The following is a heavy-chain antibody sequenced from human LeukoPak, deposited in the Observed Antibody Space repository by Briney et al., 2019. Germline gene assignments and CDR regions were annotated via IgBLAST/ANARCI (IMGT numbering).Heavy chain of an antibody. CDR1: GASISSSSYY. V-gene: IGHV4-39*01. Sequence: SETLSLTCTVSGASISSSSYYWRWLRQPPGKGLEWIGSLYYSGSTHYHPSLKSRLHISIHASKKLFSLTVSCGPSADTAVFYCARARLLHTYGSGTSFDYWGQGTLVTVSS. CDR3: ARARLLHTYGSGTSFDY. CDR2: LYYSGST. D-gene: IGHD3-10*01. J-gene: IGHJ4*02.